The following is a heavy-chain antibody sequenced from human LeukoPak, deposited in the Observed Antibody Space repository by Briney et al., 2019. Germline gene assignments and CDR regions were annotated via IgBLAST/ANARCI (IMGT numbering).Heavy chain of an antibody. V-gene: IGHV3-7*03. Sequence: GGSLRLSCATSGSTFSDYWMSWGRQPPGKRLEWVANIKQNGIEKYHVDSVKGRFTISRDNAKNSLDLQMTSLRVEDTAMYYCARACNKSGCPYYFDSWGQGTLVTVSS. J-gene: IGHJ4*02. D-gene: IGHD2/OR15-2a*01. CDR1: GSTFSDYW. CDR2: IKQNGIEK. CDR3: ARACNKSGCPYYFDS.